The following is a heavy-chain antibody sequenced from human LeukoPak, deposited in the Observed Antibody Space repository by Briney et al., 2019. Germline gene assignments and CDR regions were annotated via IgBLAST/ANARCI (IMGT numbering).Heavy chain of an antibody. Sequence: ETLSLTCTVSGGSISTYFWTWIRQFPGKGLEWIGYIYYTGTTSYNPSLKSRVTISVDTSKNQFSLSLSSVTAADTAVYYCARHLPDYGDYVGRLGFDYWGQGTLVTVSS. CDR1: GGSISTYF. J-gene: IGHJ4*02. D-gene: IGHD4-17*01. V-gene: IGHV4-59*08. CDR3: ARHLPDYGDYVGRLGFDY. CDR2: IYYTGTT.